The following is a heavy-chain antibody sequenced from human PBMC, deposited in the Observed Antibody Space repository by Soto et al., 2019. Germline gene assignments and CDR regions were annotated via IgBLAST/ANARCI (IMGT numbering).Heavy chain of an antibody. CDR1: GGSIRNYY. CDR3: AGEPMAGPKAHSVDI. Sequence: SETLSLTCTVSGGSIRNYYWTWIRQPPGKRLEWIGFVDYIGSTYYNPSLKSRVTISVDSSKGQFSLSLNSVTAADTAMYYCAGEPMAGPKAHSVDIWGQGTMVTVSS. CDR2: VDYIGST. D-gene: IGHD6-19*01. V-gene: IGHV4-59*01. J-gene: IGHJ3*02.